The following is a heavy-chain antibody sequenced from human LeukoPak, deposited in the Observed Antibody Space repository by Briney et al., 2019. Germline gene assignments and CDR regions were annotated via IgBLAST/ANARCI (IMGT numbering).Heavy chain of an antibody. J-gene: IGHJ4*02. Sequence: SETLSLTCTVSSDSISSYYWSWLRQPPGKGLEWIGYIYFSGGTNYNPSLKSRVTISVDTSKNQFSLKLSSVTAADTAVYYCARNQRGYSYVFDYWGQGILVTVSS. D-gene: IGHD5-18*01. V-gene: IGHV4-59*01. CDR1: SDSISSYY. CDR2: IYFSGGT. CDR3: ARNQRGYSYVFDY.